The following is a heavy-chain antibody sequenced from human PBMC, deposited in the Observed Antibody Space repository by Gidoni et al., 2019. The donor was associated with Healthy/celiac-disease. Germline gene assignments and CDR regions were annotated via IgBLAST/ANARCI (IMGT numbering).Heavy chain of an antibody. CDR1: SGPTSSSSYY. Sequence: QLQLQTSGPGLVQPPATLSPTCTASSGPTSSSSYYWGWNRQPPGKGLEWIGSIYYSGSTYHNPSLKSRVTISVDTSKNQFSLMLSSGTAADTAVYYCARRAVAGPGWSDPWGQGTRGTVAS. CDR3: ARRAVAGPGWSDP. J-gene: IGHJ5*02. V-gene: IGHV4-39*01. CDR2: IYYSGST. D-gene: IGHD6-19*01.